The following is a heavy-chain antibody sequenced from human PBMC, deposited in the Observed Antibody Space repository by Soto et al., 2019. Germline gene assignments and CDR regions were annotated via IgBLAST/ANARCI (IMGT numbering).Heavy chain of an antibody. CDR1: GGTFNTYA. Sequence: QVQLVQSGAEMKKPGSSVKLSCQSSGGTFNTYAMNWVRQAPGQGTEWMGDISPMFGAANYAPKFQGRVTITADESTGTSYMQLSSLTSEDTALYFCAREVQVHTPAFVYWGQGTLVTVSS. J-gene: IGHJ4*02. V-gene: IGHV1-69*19. D-gene: IGHD3-10*01. CDR2: ISPMFGAA. CDR3: AREVQVHTPAFVY.